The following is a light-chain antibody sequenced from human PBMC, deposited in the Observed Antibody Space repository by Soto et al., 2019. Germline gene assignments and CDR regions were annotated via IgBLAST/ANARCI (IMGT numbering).Light chain of an antibody. V-gene: IGKV1-9*01. J-gene: IGKJ5*01. CDR2: AAS. Sequence: DIQLTQSPSFLSASVGDRVTITCRASQGISSYLAWYQQKPGKAPKLLIYAASTLQSGVPSRFSGSGSGTAFTLTISSLQAEDFATYYCQQLNSYPPFGQGTRLEIK. CDR1: QGISSY. CDR3: QQLNSYPP.